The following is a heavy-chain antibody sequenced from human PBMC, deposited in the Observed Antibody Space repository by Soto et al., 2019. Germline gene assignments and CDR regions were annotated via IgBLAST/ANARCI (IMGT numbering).Heavy chain of an antibody. V-gene: IGHV4-59*01. CDR1: GGSISSYY. CDR2: IYYSGST. Sequence: QVQLQESGPGLVKPSETLSLTCTVSGGSISSYYWSWILQPPGKGLEWIGYIYYSGSTNYNPSLNSRVIISLDTTKNQFSLKLSSVTAADTAVYYGARRGDKFDYSDQGTLVTVYS. D-gene: IGHD2-21*02. J-gene: IGHJ4*02. CDR3: ARRGDKFDY.